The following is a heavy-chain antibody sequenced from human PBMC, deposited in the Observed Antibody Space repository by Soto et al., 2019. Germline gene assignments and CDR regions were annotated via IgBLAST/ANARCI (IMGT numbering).Heavy chain of an antibody. Sequence: GESLKISCKGSGYSFTSYWIGWVRQMPGKGLEWMGIIYPGDSDTRYSPSFQGQVTISADKSISTAYLQWSSLKASDTAMYYCARQFTGDAWYLGNYYGMDVWGQGTTVTVSS. V-gene: IGHV5-51*01. D-gene: IGHD6-13*01. CDR1: GYSFTSYW. CDR3: ARQFTGDAWYLGNYYGMDV. CDR2: IYPGDSDT. J-gene: IGHJ6*02.